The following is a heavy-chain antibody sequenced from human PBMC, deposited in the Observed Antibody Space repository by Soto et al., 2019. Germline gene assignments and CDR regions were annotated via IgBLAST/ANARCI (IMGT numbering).Heavy chain of an antibody. CDR3: AKNPGYYYDSTGYHFDY. D-gene: IGHD3-22*01. CDR2: ISYGGGTT. CDR1: EFTLRHNA. Sequence: PGGSLTHSCAASEFTLRHNAMSWVRQAPGKGLEWVSAISYGGGTTYYADSVKGRFTISRDNSKNTLYLQMNSLRAEDTAVYYCAKNPGYYYDSTGYHFDYWGQGT. V-gene: IGHV3-23*01. J-gene: IGHJ4*02.